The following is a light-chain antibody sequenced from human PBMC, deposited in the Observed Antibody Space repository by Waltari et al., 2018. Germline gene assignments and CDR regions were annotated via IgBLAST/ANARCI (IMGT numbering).Light chain of an antibody. Sequence: DIVMTQSPDSLAVSLGERATINCKSSQSVFYSPNNNNYVAWYQQKPGQPPKLLIYWASTRESGVPDRFSGSGSGTDFTLTISSLQAEDVAVYYCQQYYNTPFTFGPGTKVDIK. CDR2: WAS. CDR3: QQYYNTPFT. CDR1: QSVFYSPNNNNY. V-gene: IGKV4-1*01. J-gene: IGKJ3*01.